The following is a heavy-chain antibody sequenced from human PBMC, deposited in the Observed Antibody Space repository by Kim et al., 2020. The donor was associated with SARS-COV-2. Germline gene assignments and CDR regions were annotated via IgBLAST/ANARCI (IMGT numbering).Heavy chain of an antibody. J-gene: IGHJ2*01. CDR3: ARDPHYYDSSGYEVRSFDL. Sequence: SVKVSCKASGGTFSSYAISWVRQAPGQGLEWMGGIIPIFGTANYAQKFQGRVTITADESTSTAYMELSSLRSEDTAVYYCARDPHYYDSSGYEVRSFDLWGRGTLVTVSS. CDR2: IIPIFGTA. D-gene: IGHD3-22*01. CDR1: GGTFSSYA. V-gene: IGHV1-69*13.